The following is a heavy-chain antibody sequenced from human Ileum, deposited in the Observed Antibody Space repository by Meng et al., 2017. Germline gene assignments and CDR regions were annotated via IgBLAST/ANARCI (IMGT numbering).Heavy chain of an antibody. J-gene: IGHJ4*02. CDR1: GPPGSSNNDG. CDR3: ARDHWGSLDY. CDR2: GST. D-gene: IGHD7-27*01. V-gene: IGHV4-61*01. Sequence: VSGPGVLRPSGTRSPTCTVAGPPGSSNNDGWGWIRQPPGKGLEWIGYGSTNHNPSLKSRVTISVDTSKNQFFLTLNSVTAADTAIYYCARDHWGSLDYWGQGILVTVSS.